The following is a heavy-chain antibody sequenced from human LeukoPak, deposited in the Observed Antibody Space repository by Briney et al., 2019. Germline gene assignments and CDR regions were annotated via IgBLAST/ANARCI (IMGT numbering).Heavy chain of an antibody. CDR3: TEYSYGYGEDFGY. Sequence: PGGSLRLSCAASGFTFSNAWMNWVRQAPGKGLEWVGRIKSKTDGGTTDYAAPVKGRFTISRDDSKNTLYLQMNSLKTEDTAVYYCTEYSYGYGEDFGYWGQGTLVTVSS. J-gene: IGHJ4*02. D-gene: IGHD5-18*01. CDR2: IKSKTDGGTT. CDR1: GFTFSNAW. V-gene: IGHV3-15*07.